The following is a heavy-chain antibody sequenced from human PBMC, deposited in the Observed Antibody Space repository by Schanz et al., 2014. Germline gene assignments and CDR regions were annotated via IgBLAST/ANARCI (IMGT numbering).Heavy chain of an antibody. V-gene: IGHV3-53*01. CDR2: IYSGGST. CDR3: AKCIGWYGRCAFDI. D-gene: IGHD6-19*01. Sequence: VQLEESGGGLIQPGGSLRLSCAASGFNVSSNYMSWVRQAPGKGLEWVAVIYSGGSTFYTDSVKGRVTISRDNSKNTLYLQMNSLIAEDTAVYYCAKCIGWYGRCAFDIWGQGTMVTVSS. CDR1: GFNVSSNY. J-gene: IGHJ3*02.